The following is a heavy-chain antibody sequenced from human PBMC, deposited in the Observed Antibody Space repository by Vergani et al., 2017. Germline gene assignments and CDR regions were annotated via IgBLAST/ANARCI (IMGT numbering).Heavy chain of an antibody. D-gene: IGHD6-25*01. Sequence: QLQLQESGSGLVKPSQTLSLTCAVSGGSISSGGYSWSWIRQPPGKGLEWIGYIFYSGTTYDNPSLRSRLTISVDTSQNQFSLKLRSVTAADTAVYYCARVDTQVPATSHFYYMDVWDKGTTVVVSS. J-gene: IGHJ6*03. CDR2: IFYSGTT. CDR3: ARVDTQVPATSHFYYMDV. V-gene: IGHV4-30-2*05. CDR1: GGSISSGGYS.